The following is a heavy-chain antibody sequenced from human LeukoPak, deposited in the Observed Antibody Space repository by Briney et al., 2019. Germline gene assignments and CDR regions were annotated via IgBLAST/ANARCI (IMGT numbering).Heavy chain of an antibody. CDR2: IYSRGST. V-gene: IGHV3-66*02. CDR3: ARGSGGSGSWGYYYYGMDV. CDR1: GFTVSSNY. J-gene: IGHJ6*02. D-gene: IGHD2-15*01. Sequence: GGSLRLSCAASGFTVSSNYMSWVRQPPGKGLESVSVIYSRGSTYYADSVKGRFTISRDNSKNTLYLQMNSLRAEDTAVYYCARGSGGSGSWGYYYYGMDVWGQGTTVTVSS.